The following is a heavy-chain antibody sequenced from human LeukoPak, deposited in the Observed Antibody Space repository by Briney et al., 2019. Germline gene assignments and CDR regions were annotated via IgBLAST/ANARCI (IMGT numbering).Heavy chain of an antibody. CDR2: IYSGGST. Sequence: GGSLRLSCAASGFTFNDYHMNWIRQAPGKGLEWVSVIYSGGSTYYADSVKGRFTISRDNSKNTLYLQMNSLRAEDTAVYYCARGWELLDYWGQGTLVTVSS. J-gene: IGHJ4*02. D-gene: IGHD1-26*01. CDR1: GFTFNDYH. CDR3: ARGWELLDY. V-gene: IGHV3-66*02.